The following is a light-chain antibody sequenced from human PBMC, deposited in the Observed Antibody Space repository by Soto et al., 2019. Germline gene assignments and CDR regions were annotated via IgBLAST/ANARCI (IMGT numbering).Light chain of an antibody. CDR1: QGISSA. CDR2: DAS. V-gene: IGKV1-13*02. J-gene: IGKJ5*01. CDR3: QQLKSYPFT. Sequence: AIQLTQSPSSLSASVGDRVSITCRASQGISSALAWYQHKPGKPPKILIYDASSLQSGVPSRFSGSESGTECTLTNCSLQPEDFATYYCQQLKSYPFTFGQGTRLEIK.